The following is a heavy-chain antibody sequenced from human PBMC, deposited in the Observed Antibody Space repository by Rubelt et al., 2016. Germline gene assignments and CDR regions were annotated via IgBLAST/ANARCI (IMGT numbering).Heavy chain of an antibody. V-gene: IGHV4-34*01. Sequence: QVQLQQWGAGLVKPSETLSLTCAVYGGSFSGYSWTWIRQPPGKGLEWLGSVYSSGRTNYNPSLESRVTMLVDTSKNNFSLRRRSVTAADTAVEYCARDLSGWYFDLWGRGTLVTVFS. D-gene: IGHD3-10*01. CDR3: ARDLSGWYFDL. CDR2: VYSSGRT. CDR1: GGSFSGYS. J-gene: IGHJ2*01.